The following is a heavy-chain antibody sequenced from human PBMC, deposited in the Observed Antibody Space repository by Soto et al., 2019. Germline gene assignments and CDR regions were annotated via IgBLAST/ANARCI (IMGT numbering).Heavy chain of an antibody. J-gene: IGHJ4*02. CDR1: GYTFTSYG. D-gene: IGHD3-22*01. V-gene: IGHV1-18*04. Sequence: GASVKVSCKASGYTFTSYGISWVRQAPGQGLEWMGWISAYNGNTNYAQKLQGRVTMTTDTSTSTAYMELRSLRSDDTAVYYCARSRLSPIPHYYDSSGYMVYWGQRTLVTVSS. CDR2: ISAYNGNT. CDR3: ARSRLSPIPHYYDSSGYMVY.